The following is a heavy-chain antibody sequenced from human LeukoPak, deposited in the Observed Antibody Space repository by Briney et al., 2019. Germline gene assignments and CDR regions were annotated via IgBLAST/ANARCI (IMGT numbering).Heavy chain of an antibody. V-gene: IGHV3-33*01. CDR2: IWYDGSNK. CDR1: GCTFSSYG. CDR3: TRHTIYGSGSYLDY. J-gene: IGHJ4*02. Sequence: GRSLRLSCAASGCTFSSYGMHWVRQAPGKGLEWVAVIWYDGSNKYYADSVKGRFTISRDNSKNTLYLQMNSLRAEDTAVSYCTRHTIYGSGSYLDYWGQGTLVTVSS. D-gene: IGHD3-10*01.